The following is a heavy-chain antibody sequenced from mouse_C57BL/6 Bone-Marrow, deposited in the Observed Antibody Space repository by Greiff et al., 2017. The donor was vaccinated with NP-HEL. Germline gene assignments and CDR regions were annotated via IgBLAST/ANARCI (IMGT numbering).Heavy chain of an antibody. CDR1: GYAFSSSW. CDR3: ARKKRGFDY. V-gene: IGHV1-82*01. CDR2: IYPGDGDT. Sequence: VQLQQSGPELVKPGASVKISCKASGYAFSSSWMNWVKQRPGKGLEWIGRIYPGDGDTNYNGKFKGKATLTADKSSSTAYMQLSSLTSEDSAVYFCARKKRGFDYWGQGTTLTVSS. J-gene: IGHJ2*01.